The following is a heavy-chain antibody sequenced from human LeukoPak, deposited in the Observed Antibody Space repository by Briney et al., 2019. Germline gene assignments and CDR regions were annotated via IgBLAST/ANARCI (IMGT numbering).Heavy chain of an antibody. CDR3: ASGTTGTFGY. V-gene: IGHV3-21*01. CDR1: GFTFSSYS. D-gene: IGHD1-1*01. CDR2: ISSSGSYI. J-gene: IGHJ4*02. Sequence: PGGSLRLSCTASGFTFSSYSMNWVRQAPGKGLEWVSSISSSGSYIYSADSVKGRFTISRDNAKISLYLQMNSLRAEDTAVYYCASGTTGTFGYWGQGTLVTVSS.